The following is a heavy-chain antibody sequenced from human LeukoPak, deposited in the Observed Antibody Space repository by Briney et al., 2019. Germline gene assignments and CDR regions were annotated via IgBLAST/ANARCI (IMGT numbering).Heavy chain of an antibody. J-gene: IGHJ4*02. CDR3: ARILDSAWGELGY. CDR1: GFTFSSYG. Sequence: GGSLRLSCAASGFTFSSYGMHWVCQAPGKGLEWMAFIRSDGSNKYYADSVKGRFTISRDNSKNTLYLQMNSLRADDTAVYYCARILDSAWGELGYWGQGTLVTVSS. V-gene: IGHV3-30*02. D-gene: IGHD6-19*01. CDR2: IRSDGSNK.